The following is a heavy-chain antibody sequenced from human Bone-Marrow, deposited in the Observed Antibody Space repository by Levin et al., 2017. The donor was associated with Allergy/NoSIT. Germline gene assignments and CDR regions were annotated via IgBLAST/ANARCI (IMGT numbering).Heavy chain of an antibody. V-gene: IGHV1-8*01. CDR3: ARTFYYGTAVNPNWFDP. D-gene: IGHD1-7*01. Sequence: GGSLRLSCTASGYTFINYDINWVRQATGQGLEWVGWMNPNTGNTGYAQKFQDRVTLSSDTATSTAFMELSSLTSDDTAVYYCARTFYYGTAVNPNWFDPWGQGTLVTVSS. CDR2: MNPNTGNT. J-gene: IGHJ5*02. CDR1: GYTFINYD.